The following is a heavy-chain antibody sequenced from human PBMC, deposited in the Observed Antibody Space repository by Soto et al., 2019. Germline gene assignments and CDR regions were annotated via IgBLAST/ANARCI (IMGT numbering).Heavy chain of an antibody. J-gene: IGHJ5*02. CDR3: ARAGINWLDP. CDR1: GYIFTSFH. Sequence: QIQLVQSGAEVKNQGSSVRLSCTASGYIFTSFHMHWVRQAPGQGLEWMGMINPSGGRTEYAENFQGRVTMTIDTSTNTVDMELTTLRSEDTAVYYCARAGINWLDPWGQGTLVIVSS. CDR2: INPSGGRT. D-gene: IGHD2-21*01. V-gene: IGHV1-46*01.